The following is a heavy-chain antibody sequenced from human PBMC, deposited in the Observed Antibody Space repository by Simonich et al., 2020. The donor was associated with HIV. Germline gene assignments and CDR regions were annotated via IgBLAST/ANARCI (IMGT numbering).Heavy chain of an antibody. V-gene: IGHV4-34*02. J-gene: IGHJ5*02. CDR1: GGSFRDYY. D-gene: IGHD4-17*01. Sequence: QVQLQQWGAGVLKPSETLSLTCAGYGGSFRDYYWSWISQPPGKGLVWIGESNHSGSKNYNPSIKSRVTMSVDTSKNQVSLKLSSVTAADTAVYYCARCLLSSTMTTRWFDPWGQGTLVTVSS. CDR2: SNHSGSK. CDR3: ARCLLSSTMTTRWFDP.